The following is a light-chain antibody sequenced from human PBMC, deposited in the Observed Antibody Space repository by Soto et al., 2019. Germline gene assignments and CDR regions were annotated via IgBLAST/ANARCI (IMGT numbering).Light chain of an antibody. CDR3: QQYGSSPPLS. CDR1: QSVSSSY. J-gene: IGKJ4*01. V-gene: IGKV3-20*01. Sequence: EIVLTQSPGTLSLSPGERVTLSCRASQSVSSSYLAWYQQKPGQAPRLLIYGASSRATGIPDRFSGSGSGTDFTLTISRLEPEDFAVYYCQQYGSSPPLSFGGGTKVGIK. CDR2: GAS.